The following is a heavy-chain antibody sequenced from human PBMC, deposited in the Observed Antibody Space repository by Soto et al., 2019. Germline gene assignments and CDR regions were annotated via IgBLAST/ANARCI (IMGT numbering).Heavy chain of an antibody. J-gene: IGHJ6*04. D-gene: IGHD3-3*01. V-gene: IGHV4-34*01. CDR3: ARISGFWSGYYYYYYGTDV. Sequence: SETLSLTCAVYGGSFSGYYWSWIRQPPGKGLEWIGEINHSGSTNYNPSLKSRVTISVDTSKNQFSLKLSSVTAADTAVYYCARISGFWSGYYYYYYGTDVRGKGTTVNVSS. CDR1: GGSFSGYY. CDR2: INHSGST.